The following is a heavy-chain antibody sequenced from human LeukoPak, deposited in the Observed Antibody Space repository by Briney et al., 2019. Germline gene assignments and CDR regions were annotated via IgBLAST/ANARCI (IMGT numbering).Heavy chain of an antibody. Sequence: SETLSLTRTVSGGSISSYYWSWIRQPPGEGLGWSGDIYYSGRTNYNPSLKSRVTISVDTSKNQSSLKLSSVTAADTAVYYCARHTGEYSSGYRYFEYWGQGTVVTVSS. CDR2: IYYSGRT. J-gene: IGHJ4*02. CDR3: ARHTGEYSSGYRYFEY. V-gene: IGHV4-59*08. CDR1: GGSISSYY. D-gene: IGHD5-18*01.